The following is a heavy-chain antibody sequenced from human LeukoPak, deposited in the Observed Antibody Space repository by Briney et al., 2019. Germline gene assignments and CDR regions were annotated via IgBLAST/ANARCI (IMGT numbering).Heavy chain of an antibody. D-gene: IGHD6-19*01. Sequence: PSETLSLTCTVSGGSISSSSYYWGWIRQPPGKGLEWIGSIYYSGSTYYNPSLKSRVTISVDTSKNQFSLKLSSVTAADTAVYYCARARSGEDFDYWGQGTLVTVSS. CDR3: ARARSGEDFDY. CDR1: GGSISSSSYY. J-gene: IGHJ4*02. V-gene: IGHV4-39*01. CDR2: IYYSGST.